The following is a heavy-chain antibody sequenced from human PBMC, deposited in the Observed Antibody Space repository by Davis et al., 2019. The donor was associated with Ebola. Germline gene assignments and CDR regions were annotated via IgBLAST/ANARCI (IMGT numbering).Heavy chain of an antibody. CDR1: GFTFSSYA. CDR3: TKDGPSSSSDY. D-gene: IGHD6-6*01. V-gene: IGHV3-30*02. J-gene: IGHJ4*02. CDR2: IRHDESDK. Sequence: GGSLRLSCAASGFTFSSYAMHWVRQAPGKGLEWVAFIRHDESDKNYADSVKGRFTISRDDSKNTVYLQMNSLRSEDTAVYYCTKDGPSSSSDYWGQGTLVTVSS.